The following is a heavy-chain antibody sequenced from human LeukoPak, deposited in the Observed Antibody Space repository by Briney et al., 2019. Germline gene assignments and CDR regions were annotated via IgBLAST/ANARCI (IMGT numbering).Heavy chain of an antibody. CDR3: ARMGTYYDFWSGYYTSYYYYYMDV. Sequence: GASVKVSCKASGYTFTSYDIHWVRQATGQGLEWMGRMNPNRGDTDYAQKFQGRVTMTRDTSISTAYMELSSLRSEDTAVYYCARMGTYYDFWSGYYTSYYYYYMDVWGKGTTVTVSS. V-gene: IGHV1-8*01. CDR1: GYTFTSYD. D-gene: IGHD3-3*01. CDR2: MNPNRGDT. J-gene: IGHJ6*03.